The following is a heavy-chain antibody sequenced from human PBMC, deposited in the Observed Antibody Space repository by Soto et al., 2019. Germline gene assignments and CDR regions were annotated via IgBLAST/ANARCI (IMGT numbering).Heavy chain of an antibody. CDR2: NNYSGNT. Sequence: PSDNLSLTSTVSRRAISRGGYYWSWIRQHQXKGLDWSGYNNYSGNTYYNPSLKSRVTISVDTSKNQVSLKLSSVTAADTAVYYCARGAARPDLSSNGNNWFDPWGQGTLVTVSS. CDR1: RRAISRGGYY. V-gene: IGHV4-31*03. CDR3: ARGAARPDLSSNGNNWFDP. J-gene: IGHJ5*02. D-gene: IGHD6-6*01.